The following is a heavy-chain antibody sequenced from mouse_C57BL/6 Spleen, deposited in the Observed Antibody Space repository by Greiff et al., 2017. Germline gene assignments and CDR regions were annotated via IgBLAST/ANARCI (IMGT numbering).Heavy chain of an antibody. CDR2: INYDGSST. D-gene: IGHD3-1*01. CDR1: GFTFSDYY. Sequence: EVQLQESEGGLVQPGSSMKLSCTASGFTFSDYYMAWVRQVPEKGLEWVANINYDGSSTYYLDSLKSRFIISRDNAKNILYLQMSSLKSEDTATXYCARVVGLYYFDYWGQGTTLTVSS. V-gene: IGHV5-16*01. J-gene: IGHJ2*01. CDR3: ARVVGLYYFDY.